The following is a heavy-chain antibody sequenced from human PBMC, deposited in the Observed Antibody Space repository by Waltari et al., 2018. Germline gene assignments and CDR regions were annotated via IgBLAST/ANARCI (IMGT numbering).Heavy chain of an antibody. CDR2: INHSGST. CDR3: ARGGDSVEIGNYYYYMDV. Sequence: QVQLQQWGAGLLKPSETLSLTCAVYGGSFSGYYWSWIRQPPGTGLEWIGEINHSGSTNYNPSLKSRVTISVDTSKNQFSLKLSSVTAADTAVYYCARGGDSVEIGNYYYYMDVWGKGTTVTVSS. V-gene: IGHV4-34*01. J-gene: IGHJ6*03. CDR1: GGSFSGYY. D-gene: IGHD3-10*01.